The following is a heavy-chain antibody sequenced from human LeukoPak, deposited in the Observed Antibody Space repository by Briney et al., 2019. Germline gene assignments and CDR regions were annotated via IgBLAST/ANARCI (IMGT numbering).Heavy chain of an antibody. CDR2: INYSGST. Sequence: SETLSLTCSVSGYSIRSGYQWGWIRQAPGKGLEWIGSINYSGSTYYNPSLKSRVTISVDTSKNQFSLKLSSVTAADTAVYYCATRRHSYGSFFFDYWGQGTLVTVSS. V-gene: IGHV4-38-2*01. CDR1: GYSIRSGYQ. CDR3: ATRRHSYGSFFFDY. D-gene: IGHD5-18*01. J-gene: IGHJ4*02.